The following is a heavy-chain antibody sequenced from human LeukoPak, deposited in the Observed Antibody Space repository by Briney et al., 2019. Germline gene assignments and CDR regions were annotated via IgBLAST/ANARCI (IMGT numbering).Heavy chain of an antibody. D-gene: IGHD6-19*01. CDR1: GGSISSSSYY. CDR2: IYYSGST. J-gene: IGHJ4*02. Sequence: PSETLSLTCTVSGGSISSSSYYWGWIRQPPGKGLEWIGSIYYSGSTYYNPSLKSRVTISVDTSKNQFSLKLNSVTAADTAVYYCAGHGGYSSGWYHFDYWGQGTLVTVSS. CDR3: AGHGGYSSGWYHFDY. V-gene: IGHV4-39*01.